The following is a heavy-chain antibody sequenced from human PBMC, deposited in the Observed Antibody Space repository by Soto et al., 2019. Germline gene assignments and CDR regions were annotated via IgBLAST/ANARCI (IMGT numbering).Heavy chain of an antibody. D-gene: IGHD3-10*01. CDR2: VHHSWGS. V-gene: IGHV4-59*08. CDR1: GGSISSYY. J-gene: IGHJ6*02. Sequence: QVQLQESGPGLVKPSETLSLSCTVSGGSISSYYWSWFRPSPGKRMEWIGYVHHSWGSSYNPSLQSRVAISSDTSKSQFSLKVTSVTATDTAVYYCARQGFGPLHGLVDVWCQGTTVTVSS. CDR3: ARQGFGPLHGLVDV.